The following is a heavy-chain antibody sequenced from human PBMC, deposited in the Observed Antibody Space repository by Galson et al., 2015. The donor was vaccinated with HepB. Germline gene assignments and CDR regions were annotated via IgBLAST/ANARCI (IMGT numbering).Heavy chain of an antibody. V-gene: IGHV3-9*01. CDR2: ISWNSGSI. J-gene: IGHJ4*02. CDR1: GFTFDDYA. D-gene: IGHD2-2*01. Sequence: SLRLSCAASGFTFDDYAMHWVRQAPGKGLEWVSGISWNSGSIGYADSVKGRFTISRDNAKNSLYQQMNSLRAEDTALYYCAKGGLWDIVVVPDYWGQGTLVTVSS. CDR3: AKGGLWDIVVVPDY.